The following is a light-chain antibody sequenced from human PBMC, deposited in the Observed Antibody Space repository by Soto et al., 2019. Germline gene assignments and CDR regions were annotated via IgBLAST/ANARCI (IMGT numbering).Light chain of an antibody. CDR2: GAS. V-gene: IGKV3-20*01. J-gene: IGKJ3*01. CDR1: QSVSSSY. Sequence: EIVLTQSPGTLSLSPGERATLSCRASQSVSSSYLAWYQQKPGQAPRLLIYGASSRATGIPAGFSGSGSGTDFTLTISILEPEDFAVYYCQQYGSSPFTFGPGTKVDIK. CDR3: QQYGSSPFT.